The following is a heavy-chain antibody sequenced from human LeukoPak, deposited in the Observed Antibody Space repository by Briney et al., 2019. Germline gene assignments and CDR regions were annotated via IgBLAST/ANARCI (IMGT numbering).Heavy chain of an antibody. D-gene: IGHD1-20*01. CDR1: GDSISSGYY. Sequence: SETLSLTCAVSGDSISSGYYWGWIRQPPGKGLEWIGTIYHTGSTYSSPSLKSRVTISVDTSKNLFSLKLSSVTAADTAVYYCARVNWNPDYWGQGTLVTVSS. V-gene: IGHV4-38-2*01. CDR3: ARVNWNPDY. CDR2: IYHTGST. J-gene: IGHJ4*02.